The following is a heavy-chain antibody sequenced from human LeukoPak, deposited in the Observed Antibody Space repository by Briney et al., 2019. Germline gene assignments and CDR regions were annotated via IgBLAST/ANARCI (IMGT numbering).Heavy chain of an antibody. V-gene: IGHV4-39*07. CDR2: IYYSGST. CDR3: ARGIVGPTFDY. D-gene: IGHD1-26*01. CDR1: GGSISGSPYY. J-gene: IGHJ4*02. Sequence: SETLSLTCTVSGGSISGSPYYWAWIRQPPGKGLEWIGSIYYSGSTYYNPSLKSRVTISVDRSKNQFSLKLSSVTVADTAVYYCARGIVGPTFDYWGQGTLVTVSS.